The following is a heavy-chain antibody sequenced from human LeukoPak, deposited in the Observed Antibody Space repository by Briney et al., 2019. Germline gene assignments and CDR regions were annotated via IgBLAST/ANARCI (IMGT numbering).Heavy chain of an antibody. CDR3: ARARTVVYYYGSGSDAFDI. CDR2: IYTSGST. Sequence: SETLSLTCTVSGGSINSGSYYWSWIRQPAGKGLEWIGRIYTSGSTNYNPSLKSRVTVSVNTSRNQFSLKLSSVTAADTAVYYCARARTVVYYYGSGSDAFDIWGQGTMVTVSS. CDR1: GGSINSGSYY. V-gene: IGHV4-61*02. J-gene: IGHJ3*02. D-gene: IGHD3-10*01.